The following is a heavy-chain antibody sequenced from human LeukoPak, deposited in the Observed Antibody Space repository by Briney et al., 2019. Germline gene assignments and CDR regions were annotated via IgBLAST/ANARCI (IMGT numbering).Heavy chain of an antibody. CDR1: GFTFSTYG. CDR3: AKDPHSNLFGFDY. D-gene: IGHD4-11*01. CDR2: ISYDGSNK. Sequence: QPGRSLRLSCAASGFTFSTYGMHWVRQAPGKGLEWVALISYDGSNKYYADSVKGRFTISRDDSKNTLYLQMISLRADDTAVYYCAKDPHSNLFGFDYWGQGTLVTVSS. V-gene: IGHV3-30*18. J-gene: IGHJ4*02.